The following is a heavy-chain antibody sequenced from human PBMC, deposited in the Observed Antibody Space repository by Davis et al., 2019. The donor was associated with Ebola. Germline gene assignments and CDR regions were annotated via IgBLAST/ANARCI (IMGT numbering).Heavy chain of an antibody. J-gene: IGHJ4*02. Sequence: GESLKISCAASGFTFSTYSMNWVRQAPGKGLEWVSYISSSSSALYYADSVKGRFTISRDNAKNTLYLQMNSLRAEDTAVYYCAKGANYGAPFDYWGQGTLVTVSS. D-gene: IGHD4/OR15-4a*01. V-gene: IGHV3-48*01. CDR3: AKGANYGAPFDY. CDR1: GFTFSTYS. CDR2: ISSSSSAL.